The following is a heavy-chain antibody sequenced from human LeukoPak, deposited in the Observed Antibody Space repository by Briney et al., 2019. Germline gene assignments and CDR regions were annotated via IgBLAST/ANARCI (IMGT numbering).Heavy chain of an antibody. V-gene: IGHV3-7*01. CDR1: EFSFETYW. D-gene: IGHD5-24*01. CDR2: INEDGSEK. Sequence: PGGSLRLSCVALEFSFETYWMSWVRQAPGKGPEWVANINEDGSEKHYVGSVRGRFTISRDNADNSLHLQMNSLRPDDMAVYYCARGETMDVWGKGTTVTVSS. J-gene: IGHJ6*03. CDR3: ARGETMDV.